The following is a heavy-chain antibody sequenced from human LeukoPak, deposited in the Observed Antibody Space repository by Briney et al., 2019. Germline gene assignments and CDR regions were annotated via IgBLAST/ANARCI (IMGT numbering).Heavy chain of an antibody. Sequence: PSETLSLTCAVYGGSFSGYYWSWIRQPPGKGLEWIGEINHSGSTNYNPSLKSRVTISVDTSKNQFSLKLSSVTAADTAVYYCARGPGGQQLPLVDYWGQGTLVTVSS. CDR1: GGSFSGYY. D-gene: IGHD6-13*01. V-gene: IGHV4-34*01. CDR3: ARGPGGQQLPLVDY. J-gene: IGHJ4*02. CDR2: INHSGST.